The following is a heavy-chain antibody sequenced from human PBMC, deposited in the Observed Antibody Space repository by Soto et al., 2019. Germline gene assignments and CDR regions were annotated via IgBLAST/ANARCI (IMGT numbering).Heavy chain of an antibody. CDR2: IKQDGSEK. Sequence: GGSLRLSCAASGFTFSSYWMSWVRQAPGKGLEWVANIKQDGSEKYYVDSVKGRFTISRDNAKNSLYLQMNSLRAEDTAVYYCAREDGYNYVYFDYWGQGTLVTVSS. J-gene: IGHJ4*02. CDR1: GFTFSSYW. V-gene: IGHV3-7*04. CDR3: AREDGYNYVYFDY. D-gene: IGHD5-12*01.